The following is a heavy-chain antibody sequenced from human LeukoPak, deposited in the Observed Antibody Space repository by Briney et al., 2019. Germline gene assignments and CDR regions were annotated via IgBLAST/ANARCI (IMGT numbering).Heavy chain of an antibody. CDR3: GRARRLQLWDASDI. J-gene: IGHJ3*02. V-gene: IGHV4-59*11. CDR2: IYSRWST. D-gene: IGHD5-18*01. Sequence: EPQSLTCTLSGGSLSRQYSRWIRQPPGKGREWLGYIYSRWSTNYNPSLMSRLSISVDMSNNQFPLQLSSVTAADTAVYYCGRARRLQLWDASDIWGQGTMVTVSS. CDR1: GGSLSRQY.